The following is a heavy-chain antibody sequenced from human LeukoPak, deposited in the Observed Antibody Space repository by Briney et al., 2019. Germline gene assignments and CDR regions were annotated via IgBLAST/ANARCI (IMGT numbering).Heavy chain of an antibody. J-gene: IGHJ4*02. V-gene: IGHV3-23*01. CDR2: IPASGGST. CDR1: GFTFSSNV. Sequence: QPGGSLRLSCAASGFTFSSNVMIWVRQAPGKGLEWVSSIPASGGSTYYADSVKGRFTISRDNSKNTLYLQMNSLRAEDTAVYYCAKDRHIDYWGQGTLVTVSS. CDR3: AKDRHIDY.